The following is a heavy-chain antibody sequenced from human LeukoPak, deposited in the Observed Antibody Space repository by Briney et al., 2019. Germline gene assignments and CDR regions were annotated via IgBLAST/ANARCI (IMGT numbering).Heavy chain of an antibody. D-gene: IGHD5-12*01. CDR2: ISSSSSYI. Sequence: GGSLRLSCAASGFTFSSCSMNWVRQAPGKGLEWVSSISSSSSYIYYADSVKGRFTISRDNAKNSLYLQMNSLGAEDNAVYYCARVLGYSGYDLVDYWGQGTLVTVSS. CDR1: GFTFSSCS. CDR3: ARVLGYSGYDLVDY. J-gene: IGHJ4*02. V-gene: IGHV3-21*01.